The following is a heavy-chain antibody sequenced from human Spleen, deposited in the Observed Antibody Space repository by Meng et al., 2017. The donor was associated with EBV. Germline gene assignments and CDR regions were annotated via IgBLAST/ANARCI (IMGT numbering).Heavy chain of an antibody. Sequence: QAPGPGLVSPSGTLSLTFPVSGASITSYNWWSWVRQPPGKGLEWIGEIYHSGPSDYNASLKSRATISADKSKNQFSLRLTSVTAADTAVYSCARGHVGIGVTTRWFDPWGQGTLVTVSS. J-gene: IGHJ5*02. CDR1: GASITSYNW. V-gene: IGHV4-4*02. CDR3: ARGHVGIGVTTRWFDP. D-gene: IGHD1-26*01. CDR2: IYHSGPS.